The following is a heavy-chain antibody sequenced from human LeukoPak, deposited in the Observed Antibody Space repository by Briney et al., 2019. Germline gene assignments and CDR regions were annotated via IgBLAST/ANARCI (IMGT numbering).Heavy chain of an antibody. Sequence: GASVKVSCKASGGTFSSYAISWVRQAPGQGLEWMGRIIPILGIANYAQKFQGRVTITADKSTSTAYMELSSLRSEDTAVYYCARDLTHDYGDYGSDYWGQGTLVTVSS. CDR1: GGTFSSYA. V-gene: IGHV1-69*04. CDR2: IIPILGIA. J-gene: IGHJ4*02. D-gene: IGHD4-17*01. CDR3: ARDLTHDYGDYGSDY.